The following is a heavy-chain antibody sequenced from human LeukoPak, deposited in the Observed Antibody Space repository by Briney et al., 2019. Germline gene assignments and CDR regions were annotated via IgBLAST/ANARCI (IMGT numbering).Heavy chain of an antibody. J-gene: IGHJ4*02. Sequence: AASVKVSCKASGGTFSSYAISWVRQAPGQGLEWMGGIIPIFGTANYAQKFQGRVTITTDESTSTAYMELSSLRSDDTAVYYCARVDIISCYFDYWGQGTLVTVSS. CDR1: GGTFSSYA. D-gene: IGHD5-12*01. CDR2: IIPIFGTA. V-gene: IGHV1-69*05. CDR3: ARVDIISCYFDY.